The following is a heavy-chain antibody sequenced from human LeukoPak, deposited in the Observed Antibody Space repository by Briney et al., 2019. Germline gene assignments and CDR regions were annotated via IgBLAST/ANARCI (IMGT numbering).Heavy chain of an antibody. D-gene: IGHD3-9*01. Sequence: GGSLRLSCAASGFTFSSYAMTWVRQAPGKGLEWVSAISSSVSLTYYADAVKGRFTVSRDNSKNTLYLQMNSLRAEDTAVYYCAKAVGFDWYWHYWGQGTLVTVSS. V-gene: IGHV3-23*01. CDR2: ISSSVSLT. CDR3: AKAVGFDWYWHY. CDR1: GFTFSSYA. J-gene: IGHJ4*02.